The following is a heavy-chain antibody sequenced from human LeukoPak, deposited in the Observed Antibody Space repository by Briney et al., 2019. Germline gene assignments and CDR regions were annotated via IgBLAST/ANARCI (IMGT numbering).Heavy chain of an antibody. Sequence: ASVKVSCKASGYTFTSYAMHWVRQAPGQGLEWMGWINAGNGNTKYSQKFQGRVTITRDTSASTAYMELSSLRSEDTAVYYCAREVGQYYYGSGMRRGFDPWGQGTLVTVSS. CDR1: GYTFTSYA. CDR2: INAGNGNT. CDR3: AREVGQYYYGSGMRRGFDP. D-gene: IGHD3-10*01. V-gene: IGHV1-3*01. J-gene: IGHJ5*02.